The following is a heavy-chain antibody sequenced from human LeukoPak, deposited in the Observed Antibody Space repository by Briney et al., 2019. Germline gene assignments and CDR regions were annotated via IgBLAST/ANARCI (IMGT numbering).Heavy chain of an antibody. CDR3: ARDRYSGYDWDFYYYGMDV. CDR2: IHYSGRI. Sequence: PSQTLSLTCSVSDGSVSSADFYWSWIRQHPGKGLEWIGHIHYSGRIYYNPSLKSRVAISLDTSKNQFSLKLGSVTAADTAVYYCARDRYSGYDWDFYYYGMDVWGKGTTVTVSS. V-gene: IGHV4-31*03. CDR1: DGSVSSADFY. D-gene: IGHD5-12*01. J-gene: IGHJ6*04.